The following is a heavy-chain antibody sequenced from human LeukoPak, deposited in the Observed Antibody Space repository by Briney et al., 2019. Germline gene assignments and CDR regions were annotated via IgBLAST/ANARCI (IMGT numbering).Heavy chain of an antibody. CDR3: ARDGPWFGEFFDY. V-gene: IGHV3-7*01. CDR2: IKADGSTK. CDR1: GFTFSNYW. J-gene: IGHJ4*02. D-gene: IGHD3-10*01. Sequence: PGGSLSLSCAASGFTFSNYWMSWVRQAPGKGLEWVASIKADGSTKNYMDPMKGRFTISRDNAKNSLYLQMNSLRAEDTAVYFCARDGPWFGEFFDYWGQGTLVTVSS.